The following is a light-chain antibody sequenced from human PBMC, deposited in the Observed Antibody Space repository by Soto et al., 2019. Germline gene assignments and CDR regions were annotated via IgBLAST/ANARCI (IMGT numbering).Light chain of an antibody. CDR3: QQSYIVPLT. Sequence: DIQMTQSPSSLSASVGDRVTITCRANQSFSNYLNWFQQKPGKAPKLLIYSASTLQSGVPSRFSGCGSGTDFTLAISSLQPEDFATYYCQQSYIVPLTFGGGTKVEIK. J-gene: IGKJ4*01. V-gene: IGKV1-39*01. CDR1: QSFSNY. CDR2: SAS.